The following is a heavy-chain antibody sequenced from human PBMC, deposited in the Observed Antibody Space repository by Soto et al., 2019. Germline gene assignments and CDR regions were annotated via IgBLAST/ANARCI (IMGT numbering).Heavy chain of an antibody. Sequence: QVHLEESGPGLVKPSQTLSLTCTVSGDYISSGDYYWTWIRQSPGKGLEWMAYIYKSGTTYYNPSLRNRLFISIDMSPNRFSLQVTSVTAADTAFYYCARSLSASSGWFDPWGQGTLVTVSS. J-gene: IGHJ5*02. D-gene: IGHD6-6*01. CDR1: GDYISSGDYY. V-gene: IGHV4-30-4*01. CDR3: ARSLSASSGWFDP. CDR2: IYKSGTT.